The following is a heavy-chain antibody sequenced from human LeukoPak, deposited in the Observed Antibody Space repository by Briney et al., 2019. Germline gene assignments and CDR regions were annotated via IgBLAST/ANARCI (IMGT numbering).Heavy chain of an antibody. D-gene: IGHD3-22*01. CDR3: ASQRYYYDSSGSPHFFD. Sequence: GGSLRLSCAASGFAFSSYSMNWVRQAPGKGLEWVSSISSSSNNIYYADSVKGRFTISRANAKNSLYLQMNSLSAEAEAAYYCASQRYYYDSSGSPHFFDRGQGTLVSFSS. J-gene: IGHJ4*02. V-gene: IGHV3-21*01. CDR2: ISSSSNNI. CDR1: GFAFSSYS.